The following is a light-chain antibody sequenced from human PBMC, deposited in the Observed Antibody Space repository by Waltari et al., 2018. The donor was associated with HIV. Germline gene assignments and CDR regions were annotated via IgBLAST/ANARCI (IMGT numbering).Light chain of an antibody. CDR3: CSYAGSSTLEV. CDR2: EGS. Sequence: QSALTQPASVSGSPGQSLTIPCTGTSSDVGSYNLVSWYQQHPGKDPKLMIYEGSKRPSGVSNRFSGSKSGNTASLTISGLQAEDEADYYCCSYAGSSTLEVFGGGTKLTVL. CDR1: SSDVGSYNL. V-gene: IGLV2-23*01. J-gene: IGLJ2*01.